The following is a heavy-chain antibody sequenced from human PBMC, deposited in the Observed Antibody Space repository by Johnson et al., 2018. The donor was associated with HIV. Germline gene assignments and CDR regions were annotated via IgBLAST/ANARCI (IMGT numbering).Heavy chain of an antibody. D-gene: IGHD1-26*01. CDR2: IRYDGSNK. CDR1: GFTFSSYG. V-gene: IGHV3-30*02. J-gene: IGHJ3*02. CDR3: AKDRSGSAGAFDI. Sequence: QVQLVESGGGVVQPGGSLRLSCAASGFTFSSYGMHWVRQAPGKGLEWVAFIRYDGSNKYDADSVKGRFTISRDNSKNTLYLQMNSLRAEDTAVYYCAKDRSGSAGAFDIWGQGTMVTVSS.